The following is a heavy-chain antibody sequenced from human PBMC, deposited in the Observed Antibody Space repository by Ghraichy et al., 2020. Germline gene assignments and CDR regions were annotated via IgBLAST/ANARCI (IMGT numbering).Heavy chain of an antibody. J-gene: IGHJ3*02. CDR2: TYYRSKWYN. D-gene: IGHD2-15*01. Sequence: SQTLSLTCAISGDSVSSNSAAWNWIRQSPSRGLEWLGRTYYRSKWYNDYAVSVKSRITINPDTSKNQFSLQLNSVTPEDTAVYYCARGPVYCSGGSCYSLGAFDIWGQGTMVTVSS. V-gene: IGHV6-1*01. CDR1: GDSVSSNSAA. CDR3: ARGPVYCSGGSCYSLGAFDI.